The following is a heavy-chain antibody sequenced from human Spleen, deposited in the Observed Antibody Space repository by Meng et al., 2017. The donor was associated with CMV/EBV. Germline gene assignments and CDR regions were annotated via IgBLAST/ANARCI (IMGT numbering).Heavy chain of an antibody. Sequence: GESLKISCAASGFTFSNYAMHWVRQAPGKGLEWVAVISYDGGNKYYADSVKGRFTISRDNSKSTLYLQMNSLRAEDTALYYCAKDSGPDDYSNWELSGGMDVWGQGTTVTVSS. CDR1: GFTFSNYA. V-gene: IGHV3-30-3*01. CDR2: ISYDGGNK. J-gene: IGHJ6*02. D-gene: IGHD4-11*01. CDR3: AKDSGPDDYSNWELSGGMDV.